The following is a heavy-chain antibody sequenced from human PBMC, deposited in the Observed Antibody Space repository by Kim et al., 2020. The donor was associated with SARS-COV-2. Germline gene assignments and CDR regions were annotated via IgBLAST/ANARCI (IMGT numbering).Heavy chain of an antibody. CDR1: GFTVSSNY. D-gene: IGHD3-10*01. Sequence: GGSLRLSCAASGFTVSSNYMSWVRQAPGKGLEWVSVIYSGGSTYYADSVKGRFTISRDNSKNTMYLQMNSLRAGDTAVYYCARGGEEPMVGDYWGQGTLVTVSS. CDR3: ARGGEEPMVGDY. J-gene: IGHJ4*02. V-gene: IGHV3-53*01. CDR2: IYSGGST.